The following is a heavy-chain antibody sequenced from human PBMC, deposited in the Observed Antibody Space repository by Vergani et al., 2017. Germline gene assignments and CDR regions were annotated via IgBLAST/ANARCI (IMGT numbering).Heavy chain of an antibody. CDR2: ISGSGGST. J-gene: IGHJ5*02. CDR3: AKGVTIFGVVPNWFDP. CDR1: GFTFSSYA. Sequence: VQLVQSGGGLVQPGGSLRLSCAASGFTFSSYAMSWVRKAPGKGLEWVSAISGSGGSTYYADSVKGRFTISRDNSKNTLYLQMNSLRAEDTAVYYCAKGVTIFGVVPNWFDPWGQGTLVTVSS. D-gene: IGHD3-3*01. V-gene: IGHV3-23*04.